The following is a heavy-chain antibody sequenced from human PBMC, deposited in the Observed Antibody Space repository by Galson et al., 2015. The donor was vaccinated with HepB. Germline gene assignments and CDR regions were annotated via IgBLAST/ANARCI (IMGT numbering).Heavy chain of an antibody. CDR1: GYSFTSYW. Sequence: QSGAEVKKPGESLRISCKGSGYSFTSYWISWVRQMPGKGLEWMGRIDPSDSYTNYSPSFQGHVTISADKSISTAYLQWSSLKASDTAMYYCAAFGSYLDYFDYWGQGTLVTASS. J-gene: IGHJ4*02. D-gene: IGHD1-26*01. CDR2: IDPSDSYT. V-gene: IGHV5-10-1*01. CDR3: AAFGSYLDYFDY.